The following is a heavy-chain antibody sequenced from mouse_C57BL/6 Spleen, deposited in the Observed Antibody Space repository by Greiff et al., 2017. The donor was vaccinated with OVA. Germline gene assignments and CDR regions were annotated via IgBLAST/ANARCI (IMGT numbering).Heavy chain of an antibody. V-gene: IGHV1-81*01. D-gene: IGHD1-1*01. CDR2: IYPRSGNT. Sequence: LVESGAELARPGASVKLSCKASGYTFTSYGISWVKQRTGQGLEWIGEIYPRSGNTYYNEKFKGKATLTADKSSSTAYMELRSLTSEDSAVYFCARWDTVVADYWGQGTTLTVSS. J-gene: IGHJ2*01. CDR1: GYTFTSYG. CDR3: ARWDTVVADY.